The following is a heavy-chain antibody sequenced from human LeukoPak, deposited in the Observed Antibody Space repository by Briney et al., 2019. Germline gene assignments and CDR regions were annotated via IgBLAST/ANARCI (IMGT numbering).Heavy chain of an antibody. V-gene: IGHV4-59*08. J-gene: IGHJ4*02. CDR1: SSSISSYY. D-gene: IGHD5-18*01. Sequence: SETLSLTCTVSSSSISSYYWSWIRQAPGKGLEWIAYIYYSASTNYSLSLKSRVTISVETSKNQFSVKLSSVTAADTAVYYCARHYLGYSFDYWGQGTLVTVSS. CDR3: ARHYLGYSFDY. CDR2: IYYSAST.